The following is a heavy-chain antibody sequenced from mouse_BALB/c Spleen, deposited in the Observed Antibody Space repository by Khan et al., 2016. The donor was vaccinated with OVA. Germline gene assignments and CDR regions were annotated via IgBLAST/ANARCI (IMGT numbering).Heavy chain of an antibody. CDR1: GYTFTNYG. CDR2: MNTYTGEP. D-gene: IGHD2-10*01. V-gene: IGHV9-3-1*01. Sequence: QIQLVQSGPELKKPGETVKISCKASGYTFTNYGMNWVKQAPGKVLKWMGWMNTYTGEPTYADDFKGRFAFSLETSASTAYLEINNLKNEDTATFFCTRPPYFSFVMVYWGQGTLVTVSS. J-gene: IGHJ4*01. CDR3: TRPPYFSFVMVY.